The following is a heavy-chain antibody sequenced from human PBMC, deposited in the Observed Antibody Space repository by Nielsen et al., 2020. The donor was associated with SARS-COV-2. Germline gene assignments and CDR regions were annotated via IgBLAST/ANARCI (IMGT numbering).Heavy chain of an antibody. CDR2: IGTTGDKT. Sequence: GGSLRLSCAASGFSFSSYAMTWVRQAPGKGLEWVSSIGTTGDKTFYADSVKGRFTISRDNSKNTLCLQLNSLRAEDTAVFYCAKISGSQRHYFDFWGQGALVTVSS. J-gene: IGHJ4*02. D-gene: IGHD1-26*01. CDR1: GFSFSSYA. CDR3: AKISGSQRHYFDF. V-gene: IGHV3-23*01.